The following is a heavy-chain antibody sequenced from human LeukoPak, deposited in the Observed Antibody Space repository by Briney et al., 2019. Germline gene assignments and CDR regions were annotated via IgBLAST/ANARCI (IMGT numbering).Heavy chain of an antibody. CDR3: ARAYCSGGSCYVFDY. V-gene: IGHV1-2*06. Sequence: ASVKVSCKASGYTFTSYYMHWVRQAPGQGLEWMGRINPNSGGTNYAQKFQGRVTMTRDTSISTAYMELSRLRSDDTAVYYCARAYCSGGSCYVFDYWGQGTLVTVSS. CDR1: GYTFTSYY. J-gene: IGHJ4*02. CDR2: INPNSGGT. D-gene: IGHD2-15*01.